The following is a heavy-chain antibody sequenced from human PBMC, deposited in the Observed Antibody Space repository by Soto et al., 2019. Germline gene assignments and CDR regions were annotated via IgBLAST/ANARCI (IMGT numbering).Heavy chain of an antibody. J-gene: IGHJ4*02. CDR1: GYTFTSYG. D-gene: IGHD3-22*01. CDR2: INNYICNT. Sequence: QDQLVQSGTEVKKPGASVKVSCKASGYTFTSYGITWVRPSPGQGFERLGWINNYICNTNYAQTLPGSVTMTTYASAGIAYMELRSLRFDDTSVYYCARVRLTMIVVPFGVHWGKGTQVNVSS. CDR3: ARVRLTMIVVPFGVH. V-gene: IGHV1-18*04.